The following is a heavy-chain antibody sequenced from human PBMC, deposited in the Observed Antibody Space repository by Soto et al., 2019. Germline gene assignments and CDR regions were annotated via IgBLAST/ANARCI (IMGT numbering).Heavy chain of an antibody. D-gene: IGHD6-6*01. J-gene: IGHJ4*02. Sequence: PXGSLIISWVASGFTFSDYSMSWILQAPGKGLEWLAFIDSRGRTLSYADSVRGRFTISRDNAENSVYLQMDSLRADDTAVYYCATQAARNYIDSWGQGNSVTVSS. CDR1: GFTFSDYS. CDR3: ATQAARNYIDS. V-gene: IGHV3-11*01. CDR2: IDSRGRTL.